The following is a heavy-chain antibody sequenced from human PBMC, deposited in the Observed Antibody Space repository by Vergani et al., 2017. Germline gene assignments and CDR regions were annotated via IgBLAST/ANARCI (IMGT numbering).Heavy chain of an antibody. CDR2: LYSSGSI. CDR1: GGSISNYY. J-gene: IGHJ3*02. V-gene: IGHV4-4*07. Sequence: QVQLRESGPGLVKPSETLSLSCSVSGGSISNYYWHWIRQPAGKGLEWIGRLYSSGSINYNPSLKSRVSMSADTSNHQFFLTLTSVTSADTAIYYCARDQRDGTDGFAIWGQETKVTVSS. CDR3: ARDQRDGTDGFAI.